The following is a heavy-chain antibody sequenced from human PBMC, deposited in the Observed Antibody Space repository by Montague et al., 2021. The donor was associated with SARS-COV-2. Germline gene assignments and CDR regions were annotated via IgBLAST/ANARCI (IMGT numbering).Heavy chain of an antibody. J-gene: IGHJ3*02. CDR1: GGSITGYY. V-gene: IGHV4-59*01. CDR2: IYDGGAV. Sequence: SETLSLTCTVSGGSITGYYWSWLRRSPGKGLEWIAYIYDGGAVNYNPSLGSRVTISTDTSKNQLSLKVNSVTAADTAVDYCVRDRPYGGPRGAYDIWGQGTVVTVSS. CDR3: VRDRPYGGPRGAYDI. D-gene: IGHD4-23*01.